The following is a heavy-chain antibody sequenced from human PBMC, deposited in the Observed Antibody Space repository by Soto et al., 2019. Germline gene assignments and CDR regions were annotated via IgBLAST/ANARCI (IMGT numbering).Heavy chain of an antibody. CDR1: GFTLSSYW. CDR2: INSDGSTT. CDR3: TRAWTVVAPFDY. J-gene: IGHJ4*02. V-gene: IGHV3-74*01. Sequence: GGSLRLSCAASGFTLSSYWMHWVRQAPGKGLVWVSRINSDGSTTTYADSVKGRFTISRDNAKNTLYLQMNSLRAEDTAVYFCTRAWTVVAPFDYWGQGTLVTVSS. D-gene: IGHD2-2*01.